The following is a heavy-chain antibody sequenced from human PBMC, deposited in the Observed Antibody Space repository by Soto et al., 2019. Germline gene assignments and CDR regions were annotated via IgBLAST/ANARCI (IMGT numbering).Heavy chain of an antibody. Sequence: QVQLVESGGGVVQPGRSLRLSCAASGFTFSTYAMHWVRQAPGKGLEWVAVLSYDGSNKYYADSVKGRFTISRDNSKNTLYLQMNSLRAEDTAVYYCARVVPAAMYDYYGMDVWGQGTTVTVSS. CDR2: LSYDGSNK. CDR1: GFTFSTYA. D-gene: IGHD2-2*01. CDR3: ARVVPAAMYDYYGMDV. J-gene: IGHJ6*02. V-gene: IGHV3-30*03.